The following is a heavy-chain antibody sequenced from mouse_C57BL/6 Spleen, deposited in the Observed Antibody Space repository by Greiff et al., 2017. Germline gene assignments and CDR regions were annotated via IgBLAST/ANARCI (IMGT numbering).Heavy chain of an antibody. CDR2: ISSGSSTI. V-gene: IGHV5-17*01. CDR1: GFTFSDYG. J-gene: IGHJ3*01. CDR3: ARPITTVPSWFAY. D-gene: IGHD1-1*01. Sequence: DVHLVESGGGLVKPGGSLKLSCAASGFTFSDYGMHWVRQAPEKGLEWVAYISSGSSTIYYADTVKGRFTISRDNAKNTLFLQMTSLRSEDTAMYYCARPITTVPSWFAYWGQGTLVTVSA.